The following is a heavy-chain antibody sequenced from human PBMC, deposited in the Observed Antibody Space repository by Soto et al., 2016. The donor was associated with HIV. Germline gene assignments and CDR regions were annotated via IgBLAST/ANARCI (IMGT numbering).Heavy chain of an antibody. V-gene: IGHV4-34*02. CDR1: GESFSGFF. Sequence: QVQLQQWGTGLLKPSETLSLTCAVYGESFSGFFWTWIRQSPEKGLEWIGEINHNGRTNYNPSLKSRVTISIDTSKNQFSLKIKSVTAADTATYYCARGDRFRPRSLWSGVWDYWGLRATWSSSPQ. J-gene: IGHJ4*02. CDR3: ARGDRFRPRSLWSGVWDY. D-gene: IGHD3-10*02. CDR2: INHNGRT.